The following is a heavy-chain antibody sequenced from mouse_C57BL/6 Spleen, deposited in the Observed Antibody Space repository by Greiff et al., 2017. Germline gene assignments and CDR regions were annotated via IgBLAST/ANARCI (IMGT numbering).Heavy chain of an antibody. CDR2: IDPSDSYT. J-gene: IGHJ2*01. CDR3: ARPTVVGGDY. D-gene: IGHD1-1*01. V-gene: IGHV1-50*01. Sequence: VQLQQSGAELVKPGASVKLSCKASGYTFTSYWMQWVKQRPGQGLEWIGEIDPSDSYTNYNQKFKGKATLTVDTSSSTAYMQLSSLTSEDSAVYYCARPTVVGGDYWGQGTTLTVSS. CDR1: GYTFTSYW.